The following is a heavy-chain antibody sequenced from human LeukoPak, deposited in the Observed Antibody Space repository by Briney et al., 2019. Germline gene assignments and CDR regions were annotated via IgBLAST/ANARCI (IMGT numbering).Heavy chain of an antibody. J-gene: IGHJ4*02. V-gene: IGHV3-30*03. CDR1: GFTSSSYG. D-gene: IGHD5-18*01. CDR2: ISYDGSNK. Sequence: GGSLRLSCAASGFTSSSYGMHWVRQAPGKGLEWVAVISYDGSNKYYADSVKGRFTISRDNSKNTLYLQMNSLRAEDTAVYYCASLPGYSYGARFDYWGQGTLVTVSS. CDR3: ASLPGYSYGARFDY.